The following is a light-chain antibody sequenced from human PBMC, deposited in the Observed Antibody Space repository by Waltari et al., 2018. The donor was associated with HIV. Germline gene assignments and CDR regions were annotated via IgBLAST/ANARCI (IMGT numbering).Light chain of an antibody. J-gene: IGLJ2*01. CDR1: SSNIGAGFD. CDR3: QSYDRSLSGYVV. Sequence: QSLLTQPPSVSGAPGQRVTISCTGSSSNIGAGFDVHWYQQLPGTVPKLLIYGNSNRPSGVPHRCSGSKAGPSASLAITGLQAEDEADYYCQSYDRSLSGYVVFGGGTKLTVL. CDR2: GNS. V-gene: IGLV1-40*01.